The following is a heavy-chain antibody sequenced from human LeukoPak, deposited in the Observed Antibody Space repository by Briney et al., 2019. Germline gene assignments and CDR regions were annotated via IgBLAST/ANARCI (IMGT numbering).Heavy chain of an antibody. D-gene: IGHD3-10*01. CDR3: ASTGGSGSYYPYYFDY. Sequence: SETLSLTCTVSGGSISSYYWSWIRQPPGKGLEWIGYIYYSGSTNYNPSLKSRVTISVDTSKNQFPLKLSSVTAADTAVYYCASTGGSGSYYPYYFDYWGQGTLVTVSS. J-gene: IGHJ4*02. CDR1: GGSISSYY. V-gene: IGHV4-59*01. CDR2: IYYSGST.